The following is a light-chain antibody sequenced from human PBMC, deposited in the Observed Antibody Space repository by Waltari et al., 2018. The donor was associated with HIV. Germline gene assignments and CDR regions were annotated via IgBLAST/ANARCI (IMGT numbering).Light chain of an antibody. J-gene: IGKJ4*01. CDR2: GAS. Sequence: IQMTQSPSSLSASIGDIVTITCQASQDISNYLNWYQQKPGKAPKLIIYGASTLETGVPSRFSGSDSGTDFTFTISSLQPEDFATYYCQQYHNLPLTFGGGTKVEI. V-gene: IGKV1-33*01. CDR1: QDISNY. CDR3: QQYHNLPLT.